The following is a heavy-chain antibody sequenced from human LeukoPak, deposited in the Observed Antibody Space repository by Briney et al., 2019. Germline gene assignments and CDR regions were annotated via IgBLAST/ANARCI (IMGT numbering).Heavy chain of an antibody. CDR3: ARADWGSIDY. Sequence: GGSLRLSCAASGFTFSHYWMAWVRQAPGKGLEWVAIIRPDANDGSYVDSVKGRFTISRDNAKNSLYLQLNSLRAEDTAVYFCARADWGSIDYWGQGARVTVSS. CDR2: IRPDANDG. V-gene: IGHV3-7*04. J-gene: IGHJ4*02. D-gene: IGHD7-27*01. CDR1: GFTFSHYW.